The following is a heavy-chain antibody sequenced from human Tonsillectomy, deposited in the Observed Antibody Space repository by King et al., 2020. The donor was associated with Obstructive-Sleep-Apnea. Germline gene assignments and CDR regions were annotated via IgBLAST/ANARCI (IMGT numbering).Heavy chain of an antibody. CDR2: IYYSGST. CDR1: GGSISSSTYY. J-gene: IGHJ4*02. CDR3: ARHPTQALVGY. V-gene: IGHV4-39*07. Sequence: QLQESGTGLVKPSETLSLTCNVSGGSISSSTYYWGLIHQPPGRGVGWIGSIYYSGSTHYNPSLKSRATISLDTSKNQFSLKLSSVTAADTAMYYCARHPTQALVGYWGQGTLVTLSS. D-gene: IGHD6-13*01.